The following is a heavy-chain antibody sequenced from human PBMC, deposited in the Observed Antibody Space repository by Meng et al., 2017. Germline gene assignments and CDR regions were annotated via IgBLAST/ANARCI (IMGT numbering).Heavy chain of an antibody. CDR3: ARGYYGSGVGKTLNWFDP. J-gene: IGHJ5*02. D-gene: IGHD3-10*01. CDR1: GGSISSGGYY. CDR2: IYYSGST. V-gene: IGHV4-31*03. Sequence: SETLSLTCTVSGGSISSGGYYWSWIRQHPGKGLEWIGYIYYSGSTYYNPSLKSRVTISVDTSKNQFSLKLSSVTAADTAVYYCARGYYGSGVGKTLNWFDPWGQGTLVTVSS.